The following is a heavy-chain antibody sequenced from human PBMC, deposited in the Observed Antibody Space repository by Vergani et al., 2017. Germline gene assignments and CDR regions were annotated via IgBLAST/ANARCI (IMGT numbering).Heavy chain of an antibody. D-gene: IGHD6-19*01. V-gene: IGHV3-23*01. Sequence: EVQLLESGGDLVQPGGSLRLSCAASGFTFSSYAMSWVRQAPGKGLEWVSAISGSGGSTYYADSVKGRFTISRDNAKNSLYLQMNSLRAEDTALYYCASSGWYGNDYWGQGTLVTVSS. CDR1: GFTFSSYA. J-gene: IGHJ4*02. CDR3: ASSGWYGNDY. CDR2: ISGSGGST.